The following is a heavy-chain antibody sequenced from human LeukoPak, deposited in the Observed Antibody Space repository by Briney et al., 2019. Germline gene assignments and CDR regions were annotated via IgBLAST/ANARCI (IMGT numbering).Heavy chain of an antibody. D-gene: IGHD6-13*01. J-gene: IGHJ4*02. CDR2: ISPSGGST. CDR3: AKFLHSSLINFDY. V-gene: IGHV3-23*01. CDR1: EFTFSNYA. Sequence: GGCLRLSCAASEFTFSNYAMSWVRQAPGKGLEWVSAISPSGGSTYYADSVKGRFTISRDNSKNTLSLQMNSLRAEDTAIYYCAKFLHSSLINFDYWGQGTLVTVSS.